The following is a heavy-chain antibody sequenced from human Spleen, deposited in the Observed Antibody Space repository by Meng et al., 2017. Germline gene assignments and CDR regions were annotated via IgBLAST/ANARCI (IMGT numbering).Heavy chain of an antibody. J-gene: IGHJ4*02. CDR1: RRASCSSNW. CDR3: ASNDLGARRGFGY. V-gene: IGHV4-4*02. CDR2: IYHSGST. D-gene: IGHD1-26*01. Sequence: VQLQGSRAGLDKRSGTLSLTCAVSRRASCSSNWWSWFRQPPGKGLEWIGDIYHSGSTNYIQSLKSRVTISVDKSKNQFSLKLSSVTAADTAVYYCASNDLGARRGFGYWGQGTLVTVSS.